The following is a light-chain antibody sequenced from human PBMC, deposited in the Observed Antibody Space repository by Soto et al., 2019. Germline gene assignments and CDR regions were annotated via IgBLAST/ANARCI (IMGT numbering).Light chain of an antibody. J-gene: IGKJ1*01. V-gene: IGKV1-39*01. Sequence: IHMTHSPSSLSASVLYRVTITFRASQSISSYLNWYQQKPGKAPKLLIYAASSLQSGVPSRFSGSGSGTDFTLTISSLQPEDFATYYCQQSYSTSWTFGQGTKVDI. CDR3: QQSYSTSWT. CDR2: AAS. CDR1: QSISSY.